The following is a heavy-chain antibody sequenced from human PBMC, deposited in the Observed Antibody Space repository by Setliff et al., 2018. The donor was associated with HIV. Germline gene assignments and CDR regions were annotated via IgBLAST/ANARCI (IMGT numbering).Heavy chain of an antibody. CDR2: IIPMYGVT. CDR3: ALPYCSGGNCWSSASRPPAGWFDP. Sequence: SVKVSCKASGGTFSSYVISWVRQAPGQGPEWMGGIIPMYGVTNYAQKFQGRVTITTDESTSTAYMELSSLRSEDTAVYYCALPYCSGGNCWSSASRPPAGWFDPWGQGTLVTVSS. CDR1: GGTFSSYV. J-gene: IGHJ5*02. D-gene: IGHD2-15*01. V-gene: IGHV1-69*05.